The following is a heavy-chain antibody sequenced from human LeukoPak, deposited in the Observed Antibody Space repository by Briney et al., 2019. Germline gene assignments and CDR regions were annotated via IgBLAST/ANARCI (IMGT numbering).Heavy chain of an antibody. D-gene: IGHD3-16*02. Sequence: ASGKVSCKASTYISSDFGISWVRLAPGGGLEWMGWVSGDNGQTNYGHKFYGRVTMTMETSTNTASMELRGLRSDDTAIYYCARVYLYTTGWSAAYYYFMDVWGKGTTVIVSS. CDR3: ARVYLYTTGWSAAYYYFMDV. CDR2: VSGDNGQT. CDR1: TYISSDFG. J-gene: IGHJ6*03. V-gene: IGHV1-18*01.